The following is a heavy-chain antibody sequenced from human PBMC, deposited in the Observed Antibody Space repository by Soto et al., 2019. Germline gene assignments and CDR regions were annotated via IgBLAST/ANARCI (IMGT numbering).Heavy chain of an antibody. CDR1: GFTFSSYA. Sequence: EVQLLESGRDLGQPGGSQRLSCSVSGFTFSSYAMGWVRQAPGKGLEWVSVISSRGGSVYYADSVKGRFTVSRDNSLNLLFLHMNKLRVEDTAVYYCAKMGISTTSSFDNWGQGILVTVSS. J-gene: IGHJ4*02. D-gene: IGHD1-26*01. CDR2: ISSRGGSV. V-gene: IGHV3-23*01. CDR3: AKMGISTTSSFDN.